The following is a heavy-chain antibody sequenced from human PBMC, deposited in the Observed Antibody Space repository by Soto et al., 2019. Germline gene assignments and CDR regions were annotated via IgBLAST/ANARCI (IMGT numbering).Heavy chain of an antibody. CDR2: IYYSGST. CDR1: GGSISSYY. V-gene: IGHV4-59*01. CDR3: AREGNYYDSSGYYIRRVFDY. J-gene: IGHJ4*02. Sequence: PSETLSLTCTVSGGSISSYYWSWIRQPPGKGLEWIGYIYYSGSTNYNPSLKSRVTISVDTSKNQFSLKLSSVTAADTAVYYCAREGNYYDSSGYYIRRVFDYWGQGTLVTVSS. D-gene: IGHD3-22*01.